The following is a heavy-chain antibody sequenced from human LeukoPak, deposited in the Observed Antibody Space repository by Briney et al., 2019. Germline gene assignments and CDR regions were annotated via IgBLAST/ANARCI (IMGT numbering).Heavy chain of an antibody. CDR2: ISGSGGST. D-gene: IGHD4-17*01. CDR1: GFTFSSYA. J-gene: IGHJ4*02. CDR3: ARTFSKHTVTPSFDY. V-gene: IGHV3-23*01. Sequence: GGSLRLSCAASGFTFSSYAMSWVRQAPGKGLEWVSAISGSGGSTYYADSVKGRFTISRDNSKNTLYLQMNSLRAEDTAVYYCARTFSKHTVTPSFDYWGQGTLVTVSS.